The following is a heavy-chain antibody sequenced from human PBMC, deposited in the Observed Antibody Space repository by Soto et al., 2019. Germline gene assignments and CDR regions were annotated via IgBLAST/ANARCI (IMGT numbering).Heavy chain of an antibody. CDR1: GYSFTGYW. CDR3: ARQTTGWFGMDV. Sequence: GESLKISCNGSGYSFTGYWIGWVRQMPGKGLEWMGIIYPGDSDARYSPSFQGQVSISTDTSVNTAYLQWGSLKASDTAMYYCARQTTGWFGMDVWGRGTTVTVSS. CDR2: IYPGDSDA. J-gene: IGHJ6*02. V-gene: IGHV5-51*01. D-gene: IGHD6-19*01.